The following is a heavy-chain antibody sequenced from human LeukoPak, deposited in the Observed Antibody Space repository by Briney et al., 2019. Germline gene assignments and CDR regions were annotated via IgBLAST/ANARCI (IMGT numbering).Heavy chain of an antibody. J-gene: IGHJ3*02. CDR3: ARTVYCSSTSCYLNDAFDI. Sequence: SVKVCCKASGGTFSSYAISWVRQAPGHGLEWLGGFLPIFGTAKYAQKFKGRVTITTDESTSTAYMELSSLRSEDTAVYYCARTVYCSSTSCYLNDAFDIWRQGTMVTVSS. D-gene: IGHD2-2*01. CDR2: FLPIFGTA. V-gene: IGHV1-69*05. CDR1: GGTFSSYA.